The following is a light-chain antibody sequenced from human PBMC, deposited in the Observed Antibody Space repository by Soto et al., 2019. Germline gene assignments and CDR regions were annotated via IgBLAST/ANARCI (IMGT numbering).Light chain of an antibody. CDR1: SSNIGSNS. CDR2: NND. J-gene: IGLJ2*01. Sequence: QSVLTQPPSASGTPGQRVTISCSGSSSNIGSNSVYWYHHLPGTAPKLLIYNNDQRPSGVPDRISGSKSGTSASLAVSGLRAGDEADYYCASWDDSLTGLVFGGGTKVNVL. CDR3: ASWDDSLTGLV. V-gene: IGLV1-47*02.